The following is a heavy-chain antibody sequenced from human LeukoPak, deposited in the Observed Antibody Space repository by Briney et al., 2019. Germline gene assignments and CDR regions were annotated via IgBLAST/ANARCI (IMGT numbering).Heavy chain of an antibody. V-gene: IGHV3-23*01. CDR1: GFTFTAYA. CDR3: AKGSITIFGVVIDYYYYMDV. CDR2: ISGSGDST. Sequence: PGGSLRLSCAASGFTFTAYAMIWVRQAPGKGLEWVSTISGSGDSTYYADSVKGRFTISRDNSKNTLYLQMNSLRAEDTAVYYCAKGSITIFGVVIDYYYYMDVWGKGTTVTVSS. J-gene: IGHJ6*03. D-gene: IGHD3-3*01.